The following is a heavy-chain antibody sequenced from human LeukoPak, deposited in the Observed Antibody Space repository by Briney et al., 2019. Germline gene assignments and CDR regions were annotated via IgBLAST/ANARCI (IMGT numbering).Heavy chain of an antibody. CDR1: GFTFSNFG. CDR3: AKDGSWSYTD. Sequence: GGSLRLSCAASGFTFSNFGMHWVRQAPGKGLEWVAYTSSDARNIEYADSVKGRFTVSRDNSKTKLYLQMSGLRGDDTAVYYCAKDGSWSYTDWGQGSLVIVSP. V-gene: IGHV3-30*02. D-gene: IGHD3-10*01. CDR2: TSSDARNI. J-gene: IGHJ4*02.